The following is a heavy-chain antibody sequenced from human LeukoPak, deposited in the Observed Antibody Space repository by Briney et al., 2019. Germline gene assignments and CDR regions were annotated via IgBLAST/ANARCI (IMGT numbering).Heavy chain of an antibody. CDR2: ISGSGGST. CDR1: GFTFSSYA. D-gene: IGHD1-26*01. V-gene: IGHV3-23*01. Sequence: GGSLRLSCAASGFTFSSYAMSWVRQAPGKGLEWVSAISGSGGSTYYADSVKGRFTISRDNSKNTLYLQMNSLRAEDTAVYYCASTAGFRSLINWFDPWGQGTLVTVSS. J-gene: IGHJ5*02. CDR3: ASTAGFRSLINWFDP.